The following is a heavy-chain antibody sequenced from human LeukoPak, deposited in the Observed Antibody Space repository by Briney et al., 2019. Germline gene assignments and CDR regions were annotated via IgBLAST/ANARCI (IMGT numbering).Heavy chain of an antibody. CDR3: AKAAAVVADQSAIDY. CDR1: GFTFDDYA. CDR2: ISWDGGST. Sequence: GGSLRLSCAASGFTFDDYAMHWVRQAAGKGLEWVSLISWDGGSTYYADSVKGRFTISRDNSKNSLYLQMNSLRAEDTALYYCAKAAAVVADQSAIDYWGQGTLVTVSS. J-gene: IGHJ4*02. D-gene: IGHD2-15*01. V-gene: IGHV3-43D*03.